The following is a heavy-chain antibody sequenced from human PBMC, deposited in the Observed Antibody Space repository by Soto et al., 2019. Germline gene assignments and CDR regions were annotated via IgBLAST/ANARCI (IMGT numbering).Heavy chain of an antibody. CDR1: GGTFSSYA. V-gene: IGHV1-69*13. J-gene: IGHJ6*02. D-gene: IGHD3-3*01. CDR3: ASLRFLEWYPQRYYYYGMDV. Sequence: SVKVSCKASGGTFSSYAISWVRQAPGQGLEWMGGIIPIFGTANYAQKFQGRVTITADESTSTAYMELSSLRSEDTAVYYCASLRFLEWYPQRYYYYGMDVWGQGTTVTVSS. CDR2: IIPIFGTA.